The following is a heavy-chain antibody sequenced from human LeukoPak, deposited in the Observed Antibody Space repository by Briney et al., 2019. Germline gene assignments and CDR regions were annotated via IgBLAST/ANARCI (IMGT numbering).Heavy chain of an antibody. J-gene: IGHJ4*02. CDR3: AKDPVANYYDSSGPPYYFDY. V-gene: IGHV3-23*01. Sequence: PGGSLRLSCAASGFSFGGYAMTWVRQAPGKGLEWVSAISGSGGTTYYADSVKGRFTISRDNSKNTLYLQMNSLRAEDTAVYYCAKDPVANYYDSSGPPYYFDYWGQGTLVTVSS. CDR1: GFSFGGYA. CDR2: ISGSGGTT. D-gene: IGHD3-22*01.